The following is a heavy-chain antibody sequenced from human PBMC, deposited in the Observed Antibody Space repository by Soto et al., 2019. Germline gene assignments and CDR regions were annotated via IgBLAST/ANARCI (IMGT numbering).Heavy chain of an antibody. J-gene: IGHJ4*02. V-gene: IGHV4-59*01. D-gene: IGHD3-3*01. CDR2: VYYTGTT. CDR3: ARASARNTVFGVVISDFDY. Sequence: QVQLQESGPGLVKPSGTLSLTCTVSGGSISPYYWGWIRQTPGKGPEWVGYVYYTGTTRYNPSLQSRVPISLDTSKRQFSLNLRFVNAADAAVYYCARASARNTVFGVVISDFDYWGQGTLVTVSS. CDR1: GGSISPYY.